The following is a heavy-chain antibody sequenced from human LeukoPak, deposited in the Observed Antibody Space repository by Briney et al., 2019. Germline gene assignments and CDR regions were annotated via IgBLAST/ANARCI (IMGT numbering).Heavy chain of an antibody. CDR1: GFTFSSYA. CDR2: MSSGGSKK. D-gene: IGHD4-17*01. Sequence: QPGGSLRLSCAASGFTFSSYAMHWVRQTPGKGLEWVAVMSSGGSKKYYADSVKGRFTISRDNSKNTLYLQMNSLRAEDTAVYYCAKKFRGTTVISGDYFDYWGQGTLVTVSS. V-gene: IGHV3-30-3*02. J-gene: IGHJ4*02. CDR3: AKKFRGTTVISGDYFDY.